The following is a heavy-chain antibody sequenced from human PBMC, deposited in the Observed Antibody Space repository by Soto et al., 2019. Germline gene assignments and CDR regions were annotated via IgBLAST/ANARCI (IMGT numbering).Heavy chain of an antibody. Sequence: ERLDWKSGGAAMTSHTISLVRQAPGERIEWMGRIIPILGIANYAQKFQGRVTITADKSTSTAYMELSSLRSEDTAVYYCVVVAFFSNDDHPYHIYF. V-gene: IGHV1-69*02. CDR1: GAAMTSHT. CDR2: IIPILGIA. D-gene: IGHD5-12*01. CDR3: VVVAFFSNDDHPYHIYF. J-gene: IGHJ1*01.